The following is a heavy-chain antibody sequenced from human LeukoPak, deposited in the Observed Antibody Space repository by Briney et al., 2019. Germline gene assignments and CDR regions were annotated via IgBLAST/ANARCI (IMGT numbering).Heavy chain of an antibody. J-gene: IGHJ4*02. V-gene: IGHV4-4*07. CDR2: IYRTGTT. CDR3: ARENWDRYFDY. CDR1: GDSISDYY. D-gene: IGHD7-27*01. Sequence: SETLSLTCTVSGDSISDYYWTWIRQSAEKGLGWIGRIYRTGTTNYNPSLKSRLTMSIDTSKNQFSLRLTSVTAADTAVYYCARENWDRYFDYWDQGTLVTVSS.